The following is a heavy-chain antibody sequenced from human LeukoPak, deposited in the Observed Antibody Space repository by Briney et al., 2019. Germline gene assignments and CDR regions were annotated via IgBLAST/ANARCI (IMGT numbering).Heavy chain of an antibody. CDR2: ISYDGSNK. J-gene: IGHJ4*02. Sequence: GGSLRLSCAASGFTFSSYGMHWVRQAPGKGLEWVEVISYDGSNKYYADSVKGRFTISRDNSKNTLYLQMNSLRAEDTAVYYCAKVAPTSYYYDSSGYEREFDYWGQGTLVTVSS. V-gene: IGHV3-30*18. CDR3: AKVAPTSYYYDSSGYEREFDY. D-gene: IGHD3-22*01. CDR1: GFTFSSYG.